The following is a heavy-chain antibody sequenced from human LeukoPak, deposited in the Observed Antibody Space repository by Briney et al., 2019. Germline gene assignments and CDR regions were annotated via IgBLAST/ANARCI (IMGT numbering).Heavy chain of an antibody. CDR1: GFTSSSYS. CDR3: ARGSIPGYSSSWYVAY. J-gene: IGHJ4*02. V-gene: IGHV3-21*01. D-gene: IGHD6-13*01. Sequence: PGGSLRLSCAASGFTSSSYSMNWVRQAPGKGLEWASFISSSSGYIYYADSVEGRFTISRDNAKNSLYLQMNSLRAEDTAVYYCARGSIPGYSSSWYVAYWGQGTLVTVSS. CDR2: ISSSSGYI.